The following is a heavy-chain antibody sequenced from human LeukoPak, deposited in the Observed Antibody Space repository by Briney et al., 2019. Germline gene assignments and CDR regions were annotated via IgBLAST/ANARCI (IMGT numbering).Heavy chain of an antibody. Sequence: PSETLSLTCVGHGGSFSSYFWSWIRQSPGKGLEWIGEVDHTGRPKYNPTLESRLIISVDKFKNQISLTLTSVTAADTGVYYCARGWFGELLNPGYGMDVWGQGTTVTVSS. J-gene: IGHJ6*02. V-gene: IGHV4-34*01. D-gene: IGHD3-10*01. CDR3: ARGWFGELLNPGYGMDV. CDR2: VDHTGRP. CDR1: GGSFSSYF.